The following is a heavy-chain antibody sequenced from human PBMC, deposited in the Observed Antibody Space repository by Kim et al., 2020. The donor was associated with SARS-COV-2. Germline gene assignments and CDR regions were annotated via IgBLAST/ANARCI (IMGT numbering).Heavy chain of an antibody. CDR1: GFTFTDYS. CDR2: IDSSSSSI. V-gene: IGHV3-48*01. Sequence: GGSLRLSCVASGFTFTDYSMHWVRQAPGKGLEWVSYIDSSSSSIFYADSVKGRLTVSRNNAKSSLYLQMNGLRADDTAVYYCARDYSSSSGLDSWGQGTLVSVSS. D-gene: IGHD6-6*01. CDR3: ARDYSSSSGLDS. J-gene: IGHJ4*02.